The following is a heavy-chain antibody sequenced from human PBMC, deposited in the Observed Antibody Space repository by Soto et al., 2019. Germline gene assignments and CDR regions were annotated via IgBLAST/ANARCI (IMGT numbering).Heavy chain of an antibody. CDR3: ASSQYSSSRTYFDY. D-gene: IGHD6-6*01. Sequence: SETLSLTCTVSGGSISSYYWSWIRQPPGKGLEWIGYIYYSGSTNYNPTFKSRVTISVDTSKNQFSLKLSSVTAADPAVYYCASSQYSSSRTYFDYWGQGTLVTVSS. CDR2: IYYSGST. V-gene: IGHV4-59*08. CDR1: GGSISSYY. J-gene: IGHJ4*02.